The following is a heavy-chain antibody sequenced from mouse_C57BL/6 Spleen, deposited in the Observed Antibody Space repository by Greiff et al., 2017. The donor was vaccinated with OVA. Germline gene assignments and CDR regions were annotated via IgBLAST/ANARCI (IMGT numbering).Heavy chain of an antibody. CDR1: GFSLTSYG. J-gene: IGHJ2*01. V-gene: IGHV2-2*01. Sequence: QVHVKQSGPGLVQPSQSLSITCTVSGFSLTSYGVHWVRQSPGKGLEWLGVIWSGGSTDYNAAFISRLSISKDHSTSQVVFKMNSLQAADTAIYYWARNNYGTQGFDYWGQGTTLTVSS. CDR3: ARNNYGTQGFDY. CDR2: IWSGGST. D-gene: IGHD1-1*02.